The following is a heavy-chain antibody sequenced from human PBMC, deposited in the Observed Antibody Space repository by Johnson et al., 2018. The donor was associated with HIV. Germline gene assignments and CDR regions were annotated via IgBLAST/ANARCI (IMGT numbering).Heavy chain of an antibody. V-gene: IGHV3-9*01. CDR3: AKETLVLGAFDI. J-gene: IGHJ3*02. CDR1: GFTFDDYA. Sequence: VQLVESGGGVVQPGRSLRLSCAASGFTFDDYAMHWVRQAPGKGLEWVSGISWNSGSIGYADSVKGRFTISRDNAKNSLYLQMNSLRAEDTALYYCAKETLVLGAFDIWGQGTMVTVSS. D-gene: IGHD6-6*01. CDR2: ISWNSGSI.